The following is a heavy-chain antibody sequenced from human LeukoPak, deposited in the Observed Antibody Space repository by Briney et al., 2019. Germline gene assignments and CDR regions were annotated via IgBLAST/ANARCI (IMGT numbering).Heavy chain of an antibody. CDR3: AKGPAGYYGSGSCPRG. CDR1: GFTFSSYA. D-gene: IGHD3-10*01. CDR2: ISGSGGST. V-gene: IGHV3-23*01. J-gene: IGHJ4*02. Sequence: GGSLRLSCAASGFTFSSYAMSWVRQAPGKGLEWVSAISGSGGSTYYADSVKGRFTISRDNSKNTLYLQMNSLRAEDTAVYYCAKGPAGYYGSGSCPRGWGQGTLVTVSS.